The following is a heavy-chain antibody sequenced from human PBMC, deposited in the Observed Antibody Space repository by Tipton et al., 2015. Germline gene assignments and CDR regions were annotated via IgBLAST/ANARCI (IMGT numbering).Heavy chain of an antibody. CDR2: IFSGDNT. J-gene: IGHJ6*02. Sequence: SLRLSCAASGFSVSSNYMSWVRQAPGQGLEWVSLIFSGDNTYADFVKGRFSMSRDNSKNTLYVQMNSLRAEDTAVYYCAKVDGSRSRKYYYGMDVWGQGTTVTVSS. V-gene: IGHV3-53*01. D-gene: IGHD6-13*01. CDR3: AKVDGSRSRKYYYGMDV. CDR1: GFSVSSNY.